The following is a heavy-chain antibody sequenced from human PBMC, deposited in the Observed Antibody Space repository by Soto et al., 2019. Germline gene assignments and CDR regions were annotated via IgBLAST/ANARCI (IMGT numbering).Heavy chain of an antibody. CDR2: IWYDGSNK. D-gene: IGHD7-27*01. CDR1: GFTFSSYG. V-gene: IGHV3-33*01. J-gene: IGHJ6*02. Sequence: QVQLVESGGGVVQPGRSLSLSCATSGFTFSSYGIHWVRQAPGKGLERLAVIWYDGSNKYYADSVKGRFTISRDNSKNTPYLQMNSLRAEDTTVDFCAREVLGQGIKYYGMYESGQWTTVTVSS. CDR3: AREVLGQGIKYYGMYE.